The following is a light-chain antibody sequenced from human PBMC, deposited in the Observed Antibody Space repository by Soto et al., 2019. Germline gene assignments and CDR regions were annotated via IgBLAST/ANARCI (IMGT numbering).Light chain of an antibody. V-gene: IGKV1-33*01. CDR2: DAS. J-gene: IGKJ3*01. CDR3: QQYDNLPRA. Sequence: DIQMTQSPSSLSASVGDRVTITCQASQDISNYLNWYQQKPGKAPKLLIYDASNLETGVPSRFSGGGSGTDFTFTISSLQAEDTATYYCQQYDNLPRAFGPGTKVDIK. CDR1: QDISNY.